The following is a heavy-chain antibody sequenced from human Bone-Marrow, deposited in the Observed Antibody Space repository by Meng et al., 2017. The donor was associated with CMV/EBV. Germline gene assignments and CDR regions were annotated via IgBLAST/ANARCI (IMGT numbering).Heavy chain of an antibody. CDR3: ARSIGWSRFDY. D-gene: IGHD6-19*01. CDR2: INPNTDT. J-gene: IGHJ4*02. CDR1: GYTVTDYY. V-gene: IGHV1-2*02. Sequence: QGEQVESGAEGKRLRASVKDSFKASGYTVTDYYIHWVRQAPGHWLEWMGWINPNTDTNYAQNFQGRVTMTRDMSINTAYMELSRLTSGDTAVYYCARSIGWSRFDYWGQGTLVAVSS.